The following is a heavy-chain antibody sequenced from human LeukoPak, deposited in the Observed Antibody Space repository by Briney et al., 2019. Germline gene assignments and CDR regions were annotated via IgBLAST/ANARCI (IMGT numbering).Heavy chain of an antibody. J-gene: IGHJ6*02. Sequence: GGSLRLSCEVSGFTFSSYWIHWVRQAPGKGLVWVSRFSDDEGRTVYANSVKGRFTISKDNAKNTLYLQMNSLRAEDTAVYYCARDYFYGLDVWGQGTTVTVSS. CDR1: GFTFSSYW. CDR3: ARDYFYGLDV. V-gene: IGHV3-74*01. CDR2: FSDDEGRT.